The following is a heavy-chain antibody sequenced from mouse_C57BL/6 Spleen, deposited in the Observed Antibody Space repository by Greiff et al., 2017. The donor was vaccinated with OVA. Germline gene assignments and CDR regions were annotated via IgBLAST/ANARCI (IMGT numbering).Heavy chain of an antibody. V-gene: IGHV5-4*01. CDR1: GFTFSSYA. D-gene: IGHD1-1*01. CDR2: ISDGGSYT. J-gene: IGHJ2*01. Sequence: EVMLVESGGGLVKPGGSLKLSCAASGFTFSSYAMSWVRQTPEKRLEWVATISDGGSYTYYPDNVKGRFTISRDNAKNNLYLQMSHLKSEDTAMYYCAREGGTTVVADYWGQGTTLTVSS. CDR3: AREGGTTVVADY.